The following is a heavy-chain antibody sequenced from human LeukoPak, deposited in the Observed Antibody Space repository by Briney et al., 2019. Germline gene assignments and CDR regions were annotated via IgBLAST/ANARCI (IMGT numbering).Heavy chain of an antibody. D-gene: IGHD4-17*01. Sequence: SETLSLTCTVSGGSMSNYYWSWIRQPAGKGLEWIGRIYSTGSTNYNPSLKSRVTMSVDMSKNQFSLKLNSVTAADTAVYYCTRVMTTVNVFDIWGQGTLVTVSS. CDR3: TRVMTTVNVFDI. V-gene: IGHV4-4*07. CDR1: GGSMSNYY. CDR2: IYSTGST. J-gene: IGHJ3*02.